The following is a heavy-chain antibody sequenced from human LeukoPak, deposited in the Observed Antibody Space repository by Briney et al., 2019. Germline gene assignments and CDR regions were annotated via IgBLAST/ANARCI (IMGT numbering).Heavy chain of an antibody. J-gene: IGHJ4*02. V-gene: IGHV3-48*03. Sequence: GGSLRLSCAASGFTFSSYEMKWVRQAPGKGLEWVSYISTSGSTIYYADSVKGRFTISRDNAKNSLYLQMNSLRAEDTAVYYCARDNDRDYVVDYWGQGTLVTVSS. CDR3: ARDNDRDYVVDY. CDR2: ISTSGSTI. D-gene: IGHD3-10*02. CDR1: GFTFSSYE.